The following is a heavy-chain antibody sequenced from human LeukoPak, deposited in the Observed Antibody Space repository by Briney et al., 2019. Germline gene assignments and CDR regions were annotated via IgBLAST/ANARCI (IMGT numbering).Heavy chain of an antibody. D-gene: IGHD2-15*01. Sequence: SETLSFTCSVSGASIGSFDWSWIRQPPGKGLEWIGYVYDGGKTYYNPSLKGRVTMSVDTSNNQFSLKLRSVTAADTAVYYCARGDIEYWGQGTLVTVSS. CDR1: GASIGSFD. CDR2: VYDGGKT. CDR3: ARGDIEY. V-gene: IGHV4-59*01. J-gene: IGHJ4*02.